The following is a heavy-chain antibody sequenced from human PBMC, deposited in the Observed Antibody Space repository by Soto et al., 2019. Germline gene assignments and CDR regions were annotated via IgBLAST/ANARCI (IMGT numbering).Heavy chain of an antibody. D-gene: IGHD6-19*01. Sequence: PGESLKISCKCSGYSFTSYWIGWVRQMPGKGLEWMGIIYPGDSDTRYSPSFQGQVTISADKSISTAYLQWSSLKASDTAMYYCARASEYSSGWYYHVGPAWSHYYYYYGMDVWGQGTTVTVSS. CDR1: GYSFTSYW. CDR2: IYPGDSDT. CDR3: ARASEYSSGWYYHVGPAWSHYYYYYGMDV. V-gene: IGHV5-51*01. J-gene: IGHJ6*02.